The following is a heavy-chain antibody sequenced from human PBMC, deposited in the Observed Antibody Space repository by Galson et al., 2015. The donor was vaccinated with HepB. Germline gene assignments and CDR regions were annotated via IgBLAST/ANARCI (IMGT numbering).Heavy chain of an antibody. J-gene: IGHJ3*02. Sequence: VTVSCKASGGTFSSYAINWVRQAPGQGLEWIGRIIPMLGIANYAQKFQGRVTITADKSTSTAYMELSSLRSEDTAVYYCARDMGLVAVAGSDAFDIWGQGTMVTVSS. V-gene: IGHV1-69*10. CDR1: GGTFSSYA. CDR2: IIPMLGIA. CDR3: ARDMGLVAVAGSDAFDI. D-gene: IGHD6-19*01.